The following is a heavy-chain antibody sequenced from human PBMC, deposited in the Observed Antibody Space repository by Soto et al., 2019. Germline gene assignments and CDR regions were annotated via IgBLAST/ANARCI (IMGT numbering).Heavy chain of an antibody. Sequence: QVQLVQSGAEVKKPGSSVKVSCKASGGTFSSYAISWVRQAPGQGLEWMGGISAYNGNTNYAQKLQGRVTMTTDTSTSTAYMELRSLRSDDTAVYYCARSGYGGNSLHYYGMDVWGQGTTVTVSS. D-gene: IGHD6-25*01. CDR1: GGTFSSYA. V-gene: IGHV1-18*01. CDR2: ISAYNGNT. J-gene: IGHJ6*02. CDR3: ARSGYGGNSLHYYGMDV.